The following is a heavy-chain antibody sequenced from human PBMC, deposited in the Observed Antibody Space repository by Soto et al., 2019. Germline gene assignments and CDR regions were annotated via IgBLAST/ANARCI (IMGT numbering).Heavy chain of an antibody. D-gene: IGHD2-21*02. Sequence: SETLSLTCIVSGESISSSSYYWGWIRQPPGKGLEWIGSIYYSGRTYYNPSFKSRVTISIDTSKNQSSLKLSSVTATDTAVYYCARQRTTVVTQDYFDHWGQGALVTVSS. CDR2: IYYSGRT. CDR1: GESISSSSYY. J-gene: IGHJ4*02. V-gene: IGHV4-39*01. CDR3: ARQRTTVVTQDYFDH.